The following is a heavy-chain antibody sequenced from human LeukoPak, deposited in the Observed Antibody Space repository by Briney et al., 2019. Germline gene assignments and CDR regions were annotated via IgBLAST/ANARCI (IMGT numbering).Heavy chain of an antibody. D-gene: IGHD6-13*01. V-gene: IGHV5-51*01. CDR2: IYPGDSDT. J-gene: IGHJ4*02. CDR3: ARLWDSSSWSDY. CDR1: GYSFTTYW. Sequence: GESLKISCEASGYSFTTYWIGWVRQMPGKGLEWMGIIYPGDSDTRYSPSFQGQVTISADKSISTAYLQWSSLKASDTAMYYCARLWDSSSWSDYWGQGTLVTVSS.